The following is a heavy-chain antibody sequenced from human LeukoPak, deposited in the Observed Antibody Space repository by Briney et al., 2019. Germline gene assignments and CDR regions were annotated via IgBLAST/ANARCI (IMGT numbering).Heavy chain of an antibody. CDR3: ARVARGDYYYYYMDV. V-gene: IGHV3-74*01. CDR2: INNDGSST. J-gene: IGHJ6*03. Sequence: GGSLRLSCAASGFSFSGYWMHWVRQAPGKGLVWVSRINNDGSSTSYADSVQGRFTISRDNAKSTLYPQMNSLRAEDTALHYCARVARGDYYYYYMDVWGKGTTVTVSS. CDR1: GFSFSGYW. D-gene: IGHD3-10*01.